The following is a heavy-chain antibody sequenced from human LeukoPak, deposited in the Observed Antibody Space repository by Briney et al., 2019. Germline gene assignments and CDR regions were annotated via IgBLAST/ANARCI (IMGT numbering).Heavy chain of an antibody. D-gene: IGHD2-21*02. Sequence: SVKVSCKASGGTFSSYGISWVRQAPGQGLEWMGGIIPIFGTANYAQKFQGRVTITADESTSTVYMELSSLRSKDTAVYYCARDGRYCGGDCYSLGAYYYYYMDVWGKGTTVTISS. CDR3: ARDGRYCGGDCYSLGAYYYYYMDV. CDR2: IIPIFGTA. CDR1: GGTFSSYG. J-gene: IGHJ6*03. V-gene: IGHV1-69*13.